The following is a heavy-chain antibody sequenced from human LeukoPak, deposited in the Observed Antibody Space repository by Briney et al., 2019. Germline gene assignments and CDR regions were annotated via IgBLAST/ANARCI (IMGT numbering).Heavy chain of an antibody. V-gene: IGHV4-4*07. Sequence: PSETLSLTCTVSGGSISSYCWSCIRQPAGKGLEWIGRIYTSGSTNYNPSLKSRVTMSVDTSKNQFSLKLSSVTAADTAVYYCAREAPTYYYGADYWGQGTLVTVSS. J-gene: IGHJ4*02. CDR2: IYTSGST. CDR3: AREAPTYYYGADY. D-gene: IGHD3-10*01. CDR1: GGSISSYC.